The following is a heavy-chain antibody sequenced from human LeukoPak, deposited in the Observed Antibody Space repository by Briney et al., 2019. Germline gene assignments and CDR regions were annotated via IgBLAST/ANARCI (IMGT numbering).Heavy chain of an antibody. J-gene: IGHJ4*02. CDR1: GFTFSSYA. D-gene: IGHD3-22*01. V-gene: IGHV3-23*01. CDR3: AKALGYYYDSSGPFDY. CDR2: ISGSGGST. Sequence: GGSLRLSCAASGFTFSSYAMSWVRQAPGKGLEWVSAISGSGGSTYYADSVKGRFIISRDNSKNTLYLQMNSLRAEDTAVYYCAKALGYYYDSSGPFDYWGQGTLVTVSS.